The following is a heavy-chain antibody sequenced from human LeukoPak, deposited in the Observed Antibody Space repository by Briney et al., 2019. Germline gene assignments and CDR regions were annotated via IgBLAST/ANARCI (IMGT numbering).Heavy chain of an antibody. CDR1: GFTFSSYA. V-gene: IGHV3-23*01. D-gene: IGHD3-22*01. J-gene: IGHJ3*02. CDR3: AKDTDYYDSSGYYQGAFDI. CDR2: ISGSGGST. Sequence: AGGSLRLSCAASGFTFSSYAMSWVRQAPGKGLEWVSAISGSGGSTYYADSVKGRFTISRDNSKNTLYLQMNSLRAEDTAVYYCAKDTDYYDSSGYYQGAFDIWGQGTMVTVSS.